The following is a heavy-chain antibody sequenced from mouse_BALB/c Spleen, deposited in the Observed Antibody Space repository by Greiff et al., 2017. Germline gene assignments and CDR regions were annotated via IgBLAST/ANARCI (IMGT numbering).Heavy chain of an antibody. D-gene: IGHD1-1*02. CDR3: ARLGGISSWFAY. CDR1: GYTFTSYY. CDR2: IYPGNVNT. J-gene: IGHJ3*01. V-gene: IGHV1S56*01. Sequence: VQLQQSGPELVKPGASVRISCKASGYTFTSYYIHWVKQRPGQGLEWIGWIYPGNVNTKYNEKFKGKATLTADKSSSTAYMQLSSLTSEDSAVYFCARLGGISSWFAYWGQGTLVTVSA.